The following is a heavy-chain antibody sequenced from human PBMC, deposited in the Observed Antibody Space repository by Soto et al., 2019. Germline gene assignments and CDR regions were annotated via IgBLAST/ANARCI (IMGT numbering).Heavy chain of an antibody. J-gene: IGHJ4*02. V-gene: IGHV3-23*01. CDR2: ICGSGGST. CDR1: GFTFSSYA. D-gene: IGHD3-22*01. CDR3: AKDRLSIGYYYGFDY. Sequence: EVQLLESGGGLVQPGGSLRLSCAASGFTFSSYAMSWVRQAPGKGLEWVSLICGSGGSTYYADSVKGRFTIARDNSQNTLYLQMNSLRAEDTAVHFCAKDRLSIGYYYGFDYWGQGTLVTVSS.